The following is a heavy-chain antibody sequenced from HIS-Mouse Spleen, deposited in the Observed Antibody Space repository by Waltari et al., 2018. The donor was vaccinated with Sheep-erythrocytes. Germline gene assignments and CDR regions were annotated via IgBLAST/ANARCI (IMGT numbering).Heavy chain of an antibody. CDR1: GGSISSSSYY. CDR2: IYYSGST. CDR3: ARLYYYDSSGYYFDY. D-gene: IGHD3-22*01. V-gene: IGHV4-39*01. Sequence: QLQLQESGPGLVKPSETLSLTCTVSGGSISSSSYYWGWIRQPPGKGLEWFGSIYYSGSTYYHPSLKSRVTISVDTSKNQFSLKRSSVTAADTAVYYCARLYYYDSSGYYFDYWGQGTLVTVSS. J-gene: IGHJ4*02.